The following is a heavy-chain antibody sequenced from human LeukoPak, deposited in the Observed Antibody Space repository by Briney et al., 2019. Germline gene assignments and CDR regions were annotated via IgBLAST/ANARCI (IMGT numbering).Heavy chain of an antibody. J-gene: IGHJ3*02. CDR2: IIPILGIA. V-gene: IGHV1-69*04. Sequence: ASVKVSCKASGGTFSSYAISWVRQAPGQGLEWMGRIIPILGIANYAQKFQGRVTITADKSTSTAYVELSSLRSEDTAVYYCAASLGGGYSSGWYAGDAFDIWGQGTMVTVSS. CDR3: AASLGGGYSSGWYAGDAFDI. D-gene: IGHD6-19*01. CDR1: GGTFSSYA.